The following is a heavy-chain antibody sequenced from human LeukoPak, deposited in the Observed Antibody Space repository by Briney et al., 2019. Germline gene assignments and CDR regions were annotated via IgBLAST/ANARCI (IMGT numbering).Heavy chain of an antibody. Sequence: SETLSLTCTVSGGSISSYYWSLIRQPPGKGLEWIGYIYYSGSTNYNPSLKSRVTISVDTSKNQFSLKLNSVTAADTAVYYCARHARGSYSTYWFDPWGQGTLVTVSS. D-gene: IGHD1-26*01. V-gene: IGHV4-59*08. CDR1: GGSISSYY. J-gene: IGHJ5*02. CDR2: IYYSGST. CDR3: ARHARGSYSTYWFDP.